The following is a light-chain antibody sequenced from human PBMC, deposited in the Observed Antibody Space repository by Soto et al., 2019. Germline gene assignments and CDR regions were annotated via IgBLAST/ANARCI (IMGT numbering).Light chain of an antibody. J-gene: IGLJ2*01. CDR3: SSYTSTRTHVI. V-gene: IGLV2-14*01. CDR1: ASDVGDYNY. Sequence: QSALTQPASVSGSPGQSITISCTATASDVGDYNYVSWFQRDPGKAPKLMIYDVSNRPSGVSNRFSGTKSGNTASLTISGLQAEDEADYYCSSYTSTRTHVIFGGGTKLTVL. CDR2: DVS.